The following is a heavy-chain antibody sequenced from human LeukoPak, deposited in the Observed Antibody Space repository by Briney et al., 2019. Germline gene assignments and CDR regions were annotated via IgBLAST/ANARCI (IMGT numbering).Heavy chain of an antibody. V-gene: IGHV4-4*02. Sequence: SETLSLTCAVSGGSISSSDWWSWVRQPPGKGLEWIGEIYHSGSTNYNPSLKSRVTISVDKPKNQFSLNLSSVTAADTAVYYCARDRRYYDSSAYIRGFDYWGQRTLVSVSS. J-gene: IGHJ4*02. CDR3: ARDRRYYDSSAYIRGFDY. CDR1: GGSISSSDW. D-gene: IGHD3-22*01. CDR2: IYHSGST.